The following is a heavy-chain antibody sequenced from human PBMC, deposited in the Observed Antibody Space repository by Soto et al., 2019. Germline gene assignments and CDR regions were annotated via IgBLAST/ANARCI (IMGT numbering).Heavy chain of an antibody. J-gene: IGHJ6*02. CDR1: GFTFSSYS. Sequence: GGSLRLSCAASGFTFSSYSMNWVRQAPGKGLEWVSSISSSSSYIYYADSVKGRFTISRDNAKNSLYLQMNSLRAEDTAVYYCARDHIVVVPAATYYYYGMDVWGQGXTVTVSS. V-gene: IGHV3-21*01. CDR3: ARDHIVVVPAATYYYYGMDV. CDR2: ISSSSSYI. D-gene: IGHD2-2*01.